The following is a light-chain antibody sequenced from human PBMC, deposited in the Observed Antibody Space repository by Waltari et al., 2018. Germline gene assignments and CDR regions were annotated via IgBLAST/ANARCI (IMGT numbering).Light chain of an antibody. V-gene: IGLV1-40*01. CDR3: QSYDSSLSGWV. J-gene: IGLJ3*02. CDR1: SSHIGAGYD. CDR2: GNN. Sequence: QSVLTQPPSVSGAPGQRVTISCPGSSSHIGAGYDVHWYQHLPGTAPKLLIHGNNNRPSGVPDRFSGSRSGTSASLAITGLQAEDEADYYCQSYDSSLSGWVFGGGTKLTVL.